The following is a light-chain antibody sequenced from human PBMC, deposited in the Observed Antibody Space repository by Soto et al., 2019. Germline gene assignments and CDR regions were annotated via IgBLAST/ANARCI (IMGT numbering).Light chain of an antibody. Sequence: QSVLTQPPSVSAAPGQKVTISCSGSSSSIGNNRVSWYQQLPGTAPKLLIYDNNKRPSGIPDRFSGSKSGTSATLGITGLQTGDEADYYCGTWDSSLSAGVFGGGTKLTVL. J-gene: IGLJ3*02. V-gene: IGLV1-51*01. CDR3: GTWDSSLSAGV. CDR1: SSSIGNNR. CDR2: DNN.